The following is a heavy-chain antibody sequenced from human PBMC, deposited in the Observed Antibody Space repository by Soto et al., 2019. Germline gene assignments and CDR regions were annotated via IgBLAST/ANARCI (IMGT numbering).Heavy chain of an antibody. D-gene: IGHD2-21*02. J-gene: IGHJ4*02. Sequence: QVPLVQSGAEVKKPGASVKVSCKASGYTLTSYDISWVRQAPGQGLEWMGWSSTYSSRTNFAQKFRGRVTVTTDTSTSTVYMELRTLTSDDTAVYYYVRGSISSVTAFDYWGQGTLVTVSS. CDR2: SSTYSSRT. V-gene: IGHV1-18*01. CDR3: VRGSISSVTAFDY. CDR1: GYTLTSYD.